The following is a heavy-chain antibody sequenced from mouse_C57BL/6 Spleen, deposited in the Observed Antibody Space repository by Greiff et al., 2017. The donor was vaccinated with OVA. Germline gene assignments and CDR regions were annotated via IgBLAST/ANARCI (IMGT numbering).Heavy chain of an antibody. CDR1: GFTFSDYG. D-gene: IGHD2-4*01. CDR3: ARHPPYDYGAMDY. CDR2: ISSGSSTI. Sequence: EVNVVESGGGLVKPGGSLKLSCAASGFTFSDYGMHWVRQAPEKGLEWVAYISSGSSTIYYADTVKGRFTISRDNAKNTLFLQMTSLRSEDTAMYYCARHPPYDYGAMDYWGQGTSVTVSS. J-gene: IGHJ4*01. V-gene: IGHV5-17*01.